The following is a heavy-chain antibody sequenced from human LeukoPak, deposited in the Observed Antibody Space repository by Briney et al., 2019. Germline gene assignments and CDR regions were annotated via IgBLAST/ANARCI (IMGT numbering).Heavy chain of an antibody. CDR3: AILRLSTGLWWFFDL. J-gene: IGHJ2*01. D-gene: IGHD2-8*02. CDR1: GYTFNAYY. Sequence: ASVKVSCKASGYTFNAYYLHWVRQAPGQGLEWMGWINPNSGDTKYAQKFQGRVTMSGDTSISTAYMELSRVRFDDTAVYYCAILRLSTGLWWFFDLWGRGTLVTVSS. V-gene: IGHV1-2*02. CDR2: INPNSGDT.